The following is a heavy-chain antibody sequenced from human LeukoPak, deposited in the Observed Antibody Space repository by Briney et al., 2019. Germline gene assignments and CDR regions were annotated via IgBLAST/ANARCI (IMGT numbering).Heavy chain of an antibody. J-gene: IGHJ3*02. CDR1: VGTFSSYA. CDR2: IIPIFGTA. V-gene: IGHV1-69*01. Sequence: ASVKVSCKSSVGTFSSYAISWVRQAPAHGLEWMGGIIPIFGTANYAQKFQGRVTITADEPTSTAYMEPSSLSSEDTGVYYCALEELRGAFDIWGQGTMVTVSS. CDR3: ALEELRGAFDI. D-gene: IGHD1-7*01.